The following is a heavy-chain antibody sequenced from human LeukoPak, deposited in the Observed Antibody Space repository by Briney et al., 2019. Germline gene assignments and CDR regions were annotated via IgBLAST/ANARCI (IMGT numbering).Heavy chain of an antibody. CDR3: ARGTYYYDSSGLDY. V-gene: IGHV4-61*01. D-gene: IGHD3-22*01. CDR1: GGSVSSGSYY. J-gene: IGHJ4*02. CDR2: IYYSGST. Sequence: SETLSLTCTVSGGSVSSGSYYWSWIRQPPGKGLEWSGYIYYSGSTNYNPSLKSRVTISVDTSKNQFSLKLSSVTAADTAFYYCARGTYYYDSSGLDYWGQGTLVTVSS.